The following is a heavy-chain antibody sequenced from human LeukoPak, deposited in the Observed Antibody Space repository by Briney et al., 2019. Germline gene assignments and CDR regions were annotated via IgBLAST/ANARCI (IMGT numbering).Heavy chain of an antibody. D-gene: IGHD6-13*01. V-gene: IGHV3-30*04. CDR2: ISYDGNNK. CDR1: AFTFNTYA. J-gene: IGHJ4*02. CDR3: ARDGRVEAAGTIDY. Sequence: HPGGSLRLSCAASAFTFNTYAMHWVRQAPGKGLEWVAVISYDGNNKFYTDSVGGRFTISRDNSKNMLYLQMNSLRPDDTAVYYCARDGRVEAAGTIDYWGRGTLVTVSS.